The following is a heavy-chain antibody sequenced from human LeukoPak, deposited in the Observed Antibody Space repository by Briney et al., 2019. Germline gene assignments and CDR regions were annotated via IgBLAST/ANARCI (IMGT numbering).Heavy chain of an antibody. V-gene: IGHV3-64*01. Sequence: GGPLRLSCAASGFSFSTYAMHWVRQAPGKGLEYVAAITSNGGSTYYASSVKGRFTISRDNSENTLYLQMGSLRAEDMAVYYCARVRWSSAFDYWGQGTLVTVSS. D-gene: IGHD1-26*01. CDR1: GFSFSTYA. CDR2: ITSNGGST. J-gene: IGHJ4*02. CDR3: ARVRWSSAFDY.